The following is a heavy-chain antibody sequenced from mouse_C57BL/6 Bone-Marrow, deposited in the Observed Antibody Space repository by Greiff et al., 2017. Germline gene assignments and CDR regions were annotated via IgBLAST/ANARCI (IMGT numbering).Heavy chain of an antibody. CDR3: ASPTVVDYYFDY. J-gene: IGHJ2*01. D-gene: IGHD1-1*01. CDR2: IYPRRGNT. V-gene: IGHV1-81*01. Sequence: VHLVESGAELARPGASVKLSCKASGYTFTSYGISWVKQRTGQGLEWMGEIYPRRGNTYYNEKFKGKATLTADKSSSTAYMELRSLTSEDSAVYFCASPTVVDYYFDYWGQGTTLTVSS. CDR1: GYTFTSYG.